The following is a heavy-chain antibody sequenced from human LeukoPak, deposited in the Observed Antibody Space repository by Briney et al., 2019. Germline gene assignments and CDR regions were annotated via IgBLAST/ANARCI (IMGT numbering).Heavy chain of an antibody. CDR3: ARGGIITSYAFEI. CDR1: GFTFSTYA. J-gene: IGHJ3*02. V-gene: IGHV3-21*01. Sequence: GGSLRLSCAASGFTFSTYAISWVRQAPGKGLEWVSCISSTSNYIFYADSVKGRFTISRDNAKNSLYLQMDSLRAEDTAVYYCARGGIITSYAFEIWGQGAMVTVSS. CDR2: ISSTSNYI. D-gene: IGHD1-26*01.